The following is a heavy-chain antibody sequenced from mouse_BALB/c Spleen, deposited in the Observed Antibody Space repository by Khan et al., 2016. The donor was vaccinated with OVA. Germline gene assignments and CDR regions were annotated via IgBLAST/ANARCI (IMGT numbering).Heavy chain of an antibody. CDR1: GYSFTSYL. CDR3: ARECYRSVAY. D-gene: IGHD2-12*01. V-gene: IGHV1-5*01. J-gene: IGHJ3*01. Sequence: VQLKQSGTVLARPGASVKMSCKASGYSFTSYLIHWVKKRPGQGLEWIGDIYPGNRDTTYTQKFKEKAKLTAGTSANTAYREVSSLTNGVSTDDYGARECYRSVAYWGQGTLVTVSA. CDR2: IYPGNRDT.